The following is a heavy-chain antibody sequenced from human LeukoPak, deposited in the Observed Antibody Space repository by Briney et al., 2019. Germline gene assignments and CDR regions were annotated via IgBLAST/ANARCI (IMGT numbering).Heavy chain of an antibody. V-gene: IGHV1-69*04. J-gene: IGHJ4*02. CDR3: ARSAYCSGGSCSTPPSH. CDR2: IIPILGIA. Sequence: SVKVSCKASGGTFSSYAISWVRQAPGQGLEWMGRIIPILGIANYAQKFQGRVTITADKSTSTAYMELSSLRSEDTAVYYCARSAYCSGGSCSTPPSHWGQGTLVTVAS. CDR1: GGTFSSYA. D-gene: IGHD2-15*01.